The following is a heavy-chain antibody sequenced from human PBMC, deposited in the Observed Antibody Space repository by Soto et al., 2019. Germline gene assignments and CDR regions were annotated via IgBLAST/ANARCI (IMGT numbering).Heavy chain of an antibody. V-gene: IGHV4-4*02. CDR1: VGSISSSNW. CDR2: IYHSGST. Sequence: QVQLQESGPGLVKPSGTLSLTCAVSVGSISSSNWWSWVRQPPGKGLEWIGEIYHSGSTNYNPYLTSRVTISVDKSQTQFSLKLDSVTAADTAVYYCARARFGADRGEAYDIWGQGTMVTVSS. J-gene: IGHJ3*02. CDR3: ARARFGADRGEAYDI. D-gene: IGHD3-10*01.